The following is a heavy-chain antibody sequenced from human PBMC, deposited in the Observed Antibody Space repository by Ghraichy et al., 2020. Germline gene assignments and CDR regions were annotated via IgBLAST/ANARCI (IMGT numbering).Heavy chain of an antibody. CDR2: IYSGGST. Sequence: GGSLRLSCAASGFTVSSNYMSWVRQAPGKGLEWVSVIYSGGSTYYADSVKGRFTISRDNSKNTLYLQMNSLRAEDTAVYYCARLEIVGATYGLYYFDYWGQGTLVTVSS. V-gene: IGHV3-66*02. D-gene: IGHD1-26*01. CDR3: ARLEIVGATYGLYYFDY. J-gene: IGHJ4*02. CDR1: GFTVSSNY.